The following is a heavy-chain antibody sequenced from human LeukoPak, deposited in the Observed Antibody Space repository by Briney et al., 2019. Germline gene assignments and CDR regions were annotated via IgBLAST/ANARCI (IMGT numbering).Heavy chain of an antibody. CDR1: GYTFTGYY. Sequence: ASVKVSCKASGYTFTGYYMHWVRQAPGQGLEWMGWINPNRGGTNYAQKFQGRVTMTRETSISTAYMELSRLRSDDTAVYYCARGFVRGVITTADYWGQGTLVTVSS. CDR2: INPNRGGT. CDR3: ARGFVRGVITTADY. V-gene: IGHV1-2*02. D-gene: IGHD3-10*02. J-gene: IGHJ4*02.